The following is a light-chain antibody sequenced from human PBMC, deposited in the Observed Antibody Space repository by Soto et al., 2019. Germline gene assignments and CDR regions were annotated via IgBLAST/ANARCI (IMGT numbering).Light chain of an antibody. CDR1: QSISRN. J-gene: IGKJ2*01. V-gene: IGKV3-15*01. CDR2: DAS. CDR3: QQYNDWAYT. Sequence: EIVMTQSPATLSVSPGERATLSCRASQSISRNLAWYQQKPGQAPRLLIYDASTRATGIPARFSGSGSGTEFTLTISSLQSEDFAVYYCQQYNDWAYTFGQGTKLEIK.